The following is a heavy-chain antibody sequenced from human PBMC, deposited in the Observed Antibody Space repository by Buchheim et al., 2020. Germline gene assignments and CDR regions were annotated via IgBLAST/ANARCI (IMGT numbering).Heavy chain of an antibody. CDR3: ARENRDGYRNGVDV. CDR2: IRYSGTT. V-gene: IGHV4-39*07. CDR1: GGSISNSAYF. Sequence: QLQLQESGPGLVKPSETLSLTCTVSGGSISNSAYFWGWIRQPPGKGPEWIATIRYSGTTYFNPSLQNRVTISLDTSKNHFSLTLRSVTAADTALYYCARENRDGYRNGVDVWGQGTT. J-gene: IGHJ6*02. D-gene: IGHD5-24*01.